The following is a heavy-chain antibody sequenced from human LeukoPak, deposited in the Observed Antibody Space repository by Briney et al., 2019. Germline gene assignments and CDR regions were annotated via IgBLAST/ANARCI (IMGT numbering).Heavy chain of an antibody. CDR3: VRDGDDWNDFDH. Sequence: GSLRLSCAASGFSFSTSWMTWVRQAPGKGLEWVANIRRDGGEIYYMDSVEGRFAISRDNAKNSLYLQMNSLRVEDTAVYYCVRDGDDWNDFDHWGQGTLVTVSS. CDR1: GFSFSTSW. CDR2: IRRDGGEI. D-gene: IGHD1-1*01. V-gene: IGHV3-7*01. J-gene: IGHJ4*02.